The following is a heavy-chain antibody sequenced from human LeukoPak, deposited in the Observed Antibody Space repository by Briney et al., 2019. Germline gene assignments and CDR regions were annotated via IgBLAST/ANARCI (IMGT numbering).Heavy chain of an antibody. Sequence: GGSLRLSCEASGFTFLNYAMSWVRQAPGKGLQWVSGISGRDDTTYYTDSPEDSTYHTNSAEGRFTISRDNSKNTVYLQIDSLGVEDTAVYYCAKCMSATGVCLNFDSWGQGILVTVSS. CDR2: ISGRDDTTYYTDSPEDST. V-gene: IGHV3-23*01. CDR1: GFTFLNYA. J-gene: IGHJ4*02. CDR3: AKCMSATGVCLNFDS. D-gene: IGHD2-21*02.